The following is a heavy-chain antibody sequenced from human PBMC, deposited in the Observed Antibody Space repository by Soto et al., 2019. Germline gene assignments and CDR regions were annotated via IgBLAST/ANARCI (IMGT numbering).Heavy chain of an antibody. CDR3: ARGRGEFDA. CDR2: INHSGNT. CDR1: GASLSDNY. V-gene: IGHV4-34*01. Sequence: SETLSLTCAVYGASLSDNYCNWLRQPPGKGLEWIGEINHSGNTNYNPSLRSRVTISIDTSKNQLSLNLGSVSAADTAVYYCARGRGEFDAWGKGTPVTVSS. D-gene: IGHD2-21*01. J-gene: IGHJ5*02.